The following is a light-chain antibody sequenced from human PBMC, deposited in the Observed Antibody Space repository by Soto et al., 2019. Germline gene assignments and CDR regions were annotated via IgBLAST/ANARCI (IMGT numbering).Light chain of an antibody. CDR3: TSYTTTTTVL. J-gene: IGLJ2*01. V-gene: IGLV2-14*01. Sequence: QSALTQPASESGSPGQSITISCTGTTNDIGNYNSVSWYQHHPGRAPKLMIYDVNDRPSGVSDRFSGSKSDNTAYLTISGLQTEDEADYYCTSYTTTTTVLFGGGTKVTVL. CDR1: TNDIGNYNS. CDR2: DVN.